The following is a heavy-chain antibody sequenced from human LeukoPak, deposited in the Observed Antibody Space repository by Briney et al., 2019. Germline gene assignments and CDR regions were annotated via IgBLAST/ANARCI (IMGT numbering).Heavy chain of an antibody. J-gene: IGHJ4*02. D-gene: IGHD4-11*01. CDR1: GFIFTDYG. V-gene: IGHV3-33*06. CDR2: IWSDATNM. Sequence: GGSLRLSCAASGFIFTDYGFHWVRQTPGKGLEWVAAIWSDATNMYYGNSVKGRFFIQRDDFQNTVYLEMSSLRADDTAVYYCAKDAQRGFDYSNSFQYWGQGSLVTVSS. CDR3: AKDAQRGFDYSNSFQY.